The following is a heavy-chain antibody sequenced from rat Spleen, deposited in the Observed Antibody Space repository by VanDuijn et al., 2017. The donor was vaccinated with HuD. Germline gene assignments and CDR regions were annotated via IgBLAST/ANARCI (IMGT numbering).Heavy chain of an antibody. CDR3: SPLPGRNLAY. V-gene: IGHV5-29*01. D-gene: IGHD1-4*01. J-gene: IGHJ2*01. CDR1: GFTFSDYG. CDR2: ITNTGDST. Sequence: EVQLVESDGGLVQPGRSLKLSCAASGFTFSDYGVAWVRQAPGKGLEWIASITNTGDSTYYLDSVKGRFTISRNNAKSTLYLQMSSLRSEDTATYYCSPLPGRNLAYWGQGVVVTVSS.